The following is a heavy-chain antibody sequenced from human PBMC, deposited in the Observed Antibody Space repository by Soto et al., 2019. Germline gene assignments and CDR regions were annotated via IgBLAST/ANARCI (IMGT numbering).Heavy chain of an antibody. CDR3: ARAGSIDDAFDT. CDR2: IATYNDKT. Sequence: QVQLVQSGPEVKKPGASVKVSCKASGYTFNRYGITWVRQAPGQGLEWVGWIATYNDKTNYTQRFQGRLTMTKDASTSTVYMELRSLRSADTAVYYCARAGSIDDAFDTWGQGTMVTVSS. D-gene: IGHD6-6*01. CDR1: GYTFNRYG. J-gene: IGHJ3*02. V-gene: IGHV1-18*01.